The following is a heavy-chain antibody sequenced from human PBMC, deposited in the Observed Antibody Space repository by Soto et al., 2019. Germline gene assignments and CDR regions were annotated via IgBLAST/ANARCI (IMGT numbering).Heavy chain of an antibody. CDR2: ISYSGST. J-gene: IGHJ5*02. Sequence: SETLSLTCTVSGGSIYSSPYYWGWIRQSPGRGLEWIASISYSGSTFYNPSLKSRVTIFVHTSKNEFSLKLSSVTAADTALYYCSRRAPEGFDPWGQGTLVTVSS. CDR1: GGSIYSSPYY. V-gene: IGHV4-39*01. CDR3: SRRAPEGFDP.